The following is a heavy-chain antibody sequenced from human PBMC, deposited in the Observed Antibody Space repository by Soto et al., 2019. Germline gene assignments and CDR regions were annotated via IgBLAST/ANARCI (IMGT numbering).Heavy chain of an antibody. D-gene: IGHD1-1*01. J-gene: IGHJ6*02. CDR2: ISPYNGTT. CDR3: ARDGERDTGLNFYYYLHGMDA. CDR1: GYTFTTYG. V-gene: IGHV1-18*04. Sequence: QVQLVQSGGEVRKPGASVKVSCKASGYTFTTYGISWVRQAPGQGLEWMGWISPYNGTTKYAGKFQGERTMTSDTATSTAYMDLRSLRSDDTAVYYCARDGERDTGLNFYYYLHGMDAWGQGTRVTVSS.